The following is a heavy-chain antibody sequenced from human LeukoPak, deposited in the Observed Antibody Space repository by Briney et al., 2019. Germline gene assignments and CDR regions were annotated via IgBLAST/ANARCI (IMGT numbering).Heavy chain of an antibody. J-gene: IGHJ6*03. CDR3: ARDARTTVTTGAYFMEV. D-gene: IGHD4-17*01. CDR1: GEIVSSHSAA. Sequence: SQTLSLTCAISGEIVSSHSAAWSWIRQSPTRGLEWLGRTFYRSKWNNDYAVFVKSRIAINADTSKNQFSLQLNSVTPEDTAVYYCARDARTTVTTGAYFMEVWGKGTTVTVSS. V-gene: IGHV6-1*01. CDR2: TFYRSKWNN.